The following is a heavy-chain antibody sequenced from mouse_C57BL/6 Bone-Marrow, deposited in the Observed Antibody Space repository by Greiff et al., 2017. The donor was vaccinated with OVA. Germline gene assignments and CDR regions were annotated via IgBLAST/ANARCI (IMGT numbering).Heavy chain of an antibody. CDR3: ARNWVFTTDY. D-gene: IGHD4-1*01. CDR2: IHPNSGST. CDR1: GYTFTSYW. Sequence: QVQLQQPGAELVKPGASVKLSCKASGYTFTSYWMHWVKQRPGQGLEWIGMIHPNSGSTNYNEKFKSQATLTVDKSSSTANMQLSSLTSEDSAVYYGARNWVFTTDYWGQGTSVTVSS. V-gene: IGHV1-64*01. J-gene: IGHJ4*01.